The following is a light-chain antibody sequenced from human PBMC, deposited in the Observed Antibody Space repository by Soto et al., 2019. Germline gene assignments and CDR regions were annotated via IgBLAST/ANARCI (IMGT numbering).Light chain of an antibody. Sequence: EIVLTQSPGTLSLSPGERATLSCGASQSVRSNYLAWYQQKPGQAPRLLIYEASNRSTGIPDRFSGSGSGTDFTLSISRLEPEDFAVYYCHHYGSSPFTFGPGTKVDIK. J-gene: IGKJ3*01. V-gene: IGKV3-20*01. CDR3: HHYGSSPFT. CDR2: EAS. CDR1: QSVRSNY.